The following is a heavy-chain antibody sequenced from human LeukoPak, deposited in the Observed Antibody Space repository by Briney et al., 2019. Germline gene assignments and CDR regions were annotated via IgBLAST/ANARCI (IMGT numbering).Heavy chain of an antibody. Sequence: SVKVSCKASGGTFSSYAISWVRQAPGQGLEWMGGIIPIFGTANYAQKFQGRVTITTDESTSTAYMELSSLRSEDTAVYYCAVPGRPNPVASTPFGLDYWGQGTLVTVSS. D-gene: IGHD6-19*01. J-gene: IGHJ4*02. V-gene: IGHV1-69*05. CDR2: IIPIFGTA. CDR1: GGTFSSYA. CDR3: AVPGRPNPVASTPFGLDY.